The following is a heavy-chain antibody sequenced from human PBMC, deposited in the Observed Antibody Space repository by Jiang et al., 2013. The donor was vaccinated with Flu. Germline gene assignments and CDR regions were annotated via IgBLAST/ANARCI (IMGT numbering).Heavy chain of an antibody. J-gene: IGHJ3*02. CDR1: GGSISSGGYY. Sequence: GPGLVKPSQTLSLTCTVSGGSISSGGYYWSWIRQHPGKGLEWIGYIYYSGSTYYNPSLKSLVTISVDTSKNQFSLKLSSVTAADTAVYYCARVAYKDDAFDIWGQGTMVTVSS. D-gene: IGHD1-1*01. CDR3: ARVAYKDDAFDI. V-gene: IGHV4-31*01. CDR2: IYYSGST.